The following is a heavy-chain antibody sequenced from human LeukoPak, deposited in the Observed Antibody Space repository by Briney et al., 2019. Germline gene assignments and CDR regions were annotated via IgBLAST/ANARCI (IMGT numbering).Heavy chain of an antibody. CDR3: AKSTHFGVVIGDFDY. CDR2: INGDGSSI. V-gene: IGHV3-74*01. D-gene: IGHD3-3*01. J-gene: IGHJ4*02. CDR1: GFTFTSYW. Sequence: PGGSLRLSCAASGFTFTSYWMHWVRQDPGKGLVWVSRINGDGSSITYADSVKGRFTISRDNAKNTLYLQMNSLRAEDTAVYYCAKSTHFGVVIGDFDYWGQGTLVTVSS.